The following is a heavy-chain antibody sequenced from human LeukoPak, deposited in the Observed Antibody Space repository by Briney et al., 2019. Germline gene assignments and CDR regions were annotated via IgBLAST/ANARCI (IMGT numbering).Heavy chain of an antibody. CDR3: ARAPITSPFYFDY. V-gene: IGHV3-20*04. J-gene: IGHJ4*02. Sequence: GGSLRLSGTASGFAFDEHGMSWVRQVPGKGLEWVSGINWSGGSTGYADPLRGRFTISRDNAKNSLYLQMDCLRAEDTALYYCARAPITSPFYFDYWGQGTLVTVSS. D-gene: IGHD2-2*01. CDR2: INWSGGST. CDR1: GFAFDEHG.